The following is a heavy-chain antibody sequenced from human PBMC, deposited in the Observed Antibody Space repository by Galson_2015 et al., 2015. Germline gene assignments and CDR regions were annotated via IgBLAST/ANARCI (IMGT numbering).Heavy chain of an antibody. CDR1: GHTFFYYG. V-gene: IGHV1-18*01. CDR2: ISVDNDKT. J-gene: IGHJ4*02. Sequence: SVKVSCKASGHTFFYYGITWVRQAPGQRLEWMGWISVDNDKTNYAQKFQGRVTMTTDTSTSTAYMELRGLRSDDTAVYYCARVDCSGDSCFSASYWGQGTLVAVSS. D-gene: IGHD2-15*01. CDR3: ARVDCSGDSCFSASY.